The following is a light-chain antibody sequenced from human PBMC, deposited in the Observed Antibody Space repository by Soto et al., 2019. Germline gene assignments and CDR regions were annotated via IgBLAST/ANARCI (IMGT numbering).Light chain of an antibody. J-gene: IGLJ3*02. V-gene: IGLV2-11*01. Sequence: QSVLIQPPSVSGSPGQSVTITCTGTSSDVGSYDYVSWYQQHPGTVPKPMIYNVNTRPSGVPDRFSGSKSGNTASMTISGLQAEDEADYYCQSYDSTLRGVFGGGTKLTVL. CDR3: QSYDSTLRGV. CDR1: SSDVGSYDY. CDR2: NVN.